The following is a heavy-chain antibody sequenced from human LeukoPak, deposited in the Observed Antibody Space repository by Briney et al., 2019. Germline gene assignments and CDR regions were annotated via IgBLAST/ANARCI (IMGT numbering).Heavy chain of an antibody. Sequence: GASVKVSCKASGYTFTSYDINWVRQATGQGLEWMGWMNPNSGNTGYAQKFQGRVTMTRNTSLSTAYMALSSLRSEDTAVYYCARVYRFPAAMTRRKYYYYMDVWGKGTTVTVSS. D-gene: IGHD2-2*01. CDR3: ARVYRFPAAMTRRKYYYYMDV. CDR1: GYTFTSYD. V-gene: IGHV1-8*01. J-gene: IGHJ6*03. CDR2: MNPNSGNT.